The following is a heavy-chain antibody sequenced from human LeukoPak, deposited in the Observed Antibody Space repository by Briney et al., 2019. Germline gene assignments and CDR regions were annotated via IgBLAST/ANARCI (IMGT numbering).Heavy chain of an antibody. Sequence: GASVKVSCKASGYTFSTYGINWVRQAPGQGLEWMGWINTYNGNTNYAQKVQGRVAMTTDTSTSTAYMELRSLRSDDTAVYYCARDRWTSGIYSHWGQGTLVTVSS. J-gene: IGHJ4*02. CDR1: GYTFSTYG. V-gene: IGHV1-18*01. CDR2: INTYNGNT. D-gene: IGHD1-26*01. CDR3: ARDRWTSGIYSH.